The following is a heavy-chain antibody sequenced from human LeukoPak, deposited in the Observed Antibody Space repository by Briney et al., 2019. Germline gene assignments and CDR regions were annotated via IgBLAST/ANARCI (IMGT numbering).Heavy chain of an antibody. Sequence: GGSLRLSCAASGFTVSSNYMSWVRQAPGKGLEGVSSISSSSSYIYYADSVKGRFTISRDNAKNSLYLQMNSLRAEDTAVYCCARDLDSSGWYYFDYWGQGTLVTVSS. J-gene: IGHJ4*02. D-gene: IGHD6-19*01. CDR1: GFTVSSNY. V-gene: IGHV3-21*01. CDR2: ISSSSSYI. CDR3: ARDLDSSGWYYFDY.